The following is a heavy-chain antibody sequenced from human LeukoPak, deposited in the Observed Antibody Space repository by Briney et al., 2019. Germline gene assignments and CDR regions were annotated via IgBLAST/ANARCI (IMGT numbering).Heavy chain of an antibody. V-gene: IGHV3-23*01. CDR2: LDGVGVTT. D-gene: IGHD1-26*01. J-gene: IGHJ4*02. CDR3: AKGVGATIANFYFAS. CDR1: GFTFSTFA. Sequence: GGSLRLSCAASGFTFSTFAMSWVRQAPGKGLEWVSALDGVGVTTYYADVVKGRFTTSRDNSKNRLHLQINSLRAEDTAVYYCAKGVGATIANFYFASWGQGALVTVSS.